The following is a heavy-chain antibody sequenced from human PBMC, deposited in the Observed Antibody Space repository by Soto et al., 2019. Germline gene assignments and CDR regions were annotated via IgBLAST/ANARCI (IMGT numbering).Heavy chain of an antibody. J-gene: IGHJ6*03. V-gene: IGHV1-8*01. CDR2: MNPNSGNT. CDR3: AIVYDFEYYYCYMDV. Sequence: ASVKVSCKASGYTFTSYDINWVRQATGQGLEWMGWMNPNSGNTGYAQKFQGRVTMTRNTSISTAYMELSSLRSEDTAVYYCAIVYDFEYYYCYMDVWGKGTTVTVSS. CDR1: GYTFTSYD. D-gene: IGHD3-3*01.